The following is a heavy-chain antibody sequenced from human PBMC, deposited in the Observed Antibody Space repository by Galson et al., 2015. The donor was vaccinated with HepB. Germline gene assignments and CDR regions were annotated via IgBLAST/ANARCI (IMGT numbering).Heavy chain of an antibody. CDR2: IYGGGDT. J-gene: IGHJ2*01. D-gene: IGHD6-19*01. CDR3: ASSSDPTRNWQFDL. Sequence: SLRLSCAASGLIVSNNYMTWVRQAPGKGLEWVSLIYGGGDTTYEESVRGRFTISRDISKSTLYVQMTSLTTEDTAVYYCASSSDPTRNWQFDLWGRGTLVIVSS. V-gene: IGHV3-66*02. CDR1: GLIVSNNY.